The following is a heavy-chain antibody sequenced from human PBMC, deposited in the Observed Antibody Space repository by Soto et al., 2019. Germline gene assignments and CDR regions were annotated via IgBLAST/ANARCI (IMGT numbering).Heavy chain of an antibody. CDR3: ARDGARSDSGFPV. J-gene: IGHJ4*02. V-gene: IGHV1-3*01. Sequence: QAQLVQSGAEVKEPGASVKVSCKASGYTFTTYGIHWVRQAPGQRPEWMGWINAGNGNTKYSQRFQGRVTITRDTSASKHYMEVSSLSSEDTAVYFCARDGARSDSGFPVWGQGTLVTVSS. CDR2: INAGNGNT. D-gene: IGHD2-21*01. CDR1: GYTFTTYG.